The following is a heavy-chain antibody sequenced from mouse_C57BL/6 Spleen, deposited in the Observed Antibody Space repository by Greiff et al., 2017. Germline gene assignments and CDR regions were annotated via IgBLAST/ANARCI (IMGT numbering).Heavy chain of an antibody. J-gene: IGHJ2*01. CDR2: INYDGSST. V-gene: IGHV5-16*01. CDR1: GFTFSDYY. CDR3: ARDLLGLDG. Sequence: EVQLVESEGGLVQPGSSMKLSCTASGFTFSDYYMAWVRQVPEKGLEWVANINYDGSSTYYLDSLKSRFIISRDNATNILYLQMSSLKSEDTATYYCARDLLGLDGWGQGTTLTVSS. D-gene: IGHD4-1*01.